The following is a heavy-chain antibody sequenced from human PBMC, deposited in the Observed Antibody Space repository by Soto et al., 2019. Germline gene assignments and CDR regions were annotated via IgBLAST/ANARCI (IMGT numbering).Heavy chain of an antibody. CDR2: IIPIFGTA. CDR3: ARDPGPIFEGMDV. J-gene: IGHJ6*02. CDR1: GGPFSSFA. V-gene: IGHV1-69*12. Sequence: VPLVPSGAEVKKPWSSVKVSCKASGGPFSSFAIRWVPPAPGPGLEWMGGIIPIFGTANHAQKFQGRVTITADESTSTAYMELSSLRSEDTAVYYCARDPGPIFEGMDVWGQGTTVTVSS. D-gene: IGHD3-3*01.